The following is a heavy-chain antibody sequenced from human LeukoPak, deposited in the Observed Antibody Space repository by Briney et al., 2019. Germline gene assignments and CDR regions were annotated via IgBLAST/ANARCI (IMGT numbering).Heavy chain of an antibody. V-gene: IGHV3-23*01. CDR3: AKDSAASDY. Sequence: GGSLTLSCTASGFTFSRYAMSWGRQAPGKGLEWVSAISGSGGSTYYANSVKGRFTIFRDNSKNTLYLQMNSLRAENTAVYYCAKDSAASDYSGEGTLVTPSS. J-gene: IGHJ4*02. CDR2: ISGSGGST. CDR1: GFTFSRYA. D-gene: IGHD2-15*01.